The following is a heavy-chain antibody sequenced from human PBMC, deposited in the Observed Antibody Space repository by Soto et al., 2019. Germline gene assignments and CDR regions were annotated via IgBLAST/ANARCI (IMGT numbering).Heavy chain of an antibody. D-gene: IGHD1-7*01. V-gene: IGHV4-39*02. J-gene: IGHJ4*02. CDR2: IYYSGST. CDR3: AREYNWNYVGFDY. Sequence: SETLSLTCTVSGGSISSSSYYWGWIRQPPGKGLEWIGSIYYSGSTYYNPSLKSRVTISVDTSKNQFSLKLSSVTAADTAVYYCAREYNWNYVGFDYWGQGTLVTVSS. CDR1: GGSISSSSYY.